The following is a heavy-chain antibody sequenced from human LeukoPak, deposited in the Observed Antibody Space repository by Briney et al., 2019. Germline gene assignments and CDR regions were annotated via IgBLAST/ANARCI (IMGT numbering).Heavy chain of an antibody. Sequence: HPGGSLRLSCAASGFTFSSYSMNWVRQAPGQGLEWVSYISSSSSTIYYADSVKGRFTISRDNAKNSLYLQMNSLRAEDTAVYYCARGRTYYDFWSGPSTRDAFDIWGQGTMVTVSS. V-gene: IGHV3-48*01. CDR2: ISSSSSTI. D-gene: IGHD3-3*01. CDR1: GFTFSSYS. CDR3: ARGRTYYDFWSGPSTRDAFDI. J-gene: IGHJ3*02.